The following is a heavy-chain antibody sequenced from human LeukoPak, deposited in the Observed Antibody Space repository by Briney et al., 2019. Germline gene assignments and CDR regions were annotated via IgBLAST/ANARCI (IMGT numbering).Heavy chain of an antibody. V-gene: IGHV3-21*01. Sequence: GGSLRLSCAASGFTFSSYSMNWVRQAPGKGLEWVSSISSSSSYISYADSVKGRFTISRDNAKNSLYLQMNSLRAEDTAVYYCARSGYTPAFDIWGQGTMVTVSS. CDR1: GFTFSSYS. J-gene: IGHJ3*02. CDR2: ISSSSSYI. CDR3: ARSGYTPAFDI. D-gene: IGHD6-13*01.